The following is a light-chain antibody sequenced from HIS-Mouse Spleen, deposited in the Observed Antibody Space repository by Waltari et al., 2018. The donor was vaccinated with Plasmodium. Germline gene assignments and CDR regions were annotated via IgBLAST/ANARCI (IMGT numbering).Light chain of an antibody. Sequence: SYELTQPPSVSVSPGQTARITCSGEALPKKYAYWYQQKSGQAPVLVIYEDSKRPSGIPERFSGSSSGTMATLTISGAQVEDEADYYCYSTDSSGNHRVFGRGTKLTVL. CDR2: EDS. V-gene: IGLV3-10*01. J-gene: IGLJ3*02. CDR3: YSTDSSGNHRV. CDR1: ALPKKY.